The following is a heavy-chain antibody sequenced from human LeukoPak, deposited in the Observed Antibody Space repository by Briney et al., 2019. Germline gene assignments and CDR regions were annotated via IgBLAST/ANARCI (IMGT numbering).Heavy chain of an antibody. CDR3: EKDSRLGYSSSN. J-gene: IGHJ4*02. CDR1: GFTFSSYG. D-gene: IGHD6-13*01. V-gene: IGHV3-30*18. CDR2: ISYDGSNK. Sequence: GGSLRLSCAASGFTFSSYGMHWVRQAPGKGLEWVPVISYDGSNKYYADSVKCRFTISRDNSKNTLYLQMNSLRAEDTAVYYCEKDSRLGYSSSNWGEGTLVTVSS.